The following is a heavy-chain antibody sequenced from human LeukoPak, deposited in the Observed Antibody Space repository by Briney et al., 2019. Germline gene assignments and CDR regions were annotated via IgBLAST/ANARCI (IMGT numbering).Heavy chain of an antibody. Sequence: PGGSLRLSCAASGFTFSTFGMHWVRRAPGKGLEWVAFIRSDVSNKYYADSVKGRFTISRDTSKNTLYLQMNSLRAEDTAVYHCAKDRSYGLLDYWGQGTLVTVSS. D-gene: IGHD5-18*01. V-gene: IGHV3-30*02. CDR3: AKDRSYGLLDY. CDR1: GFTFSTFG. CDR2: IRSDVSNK. J-gene: IGHJ4*02.